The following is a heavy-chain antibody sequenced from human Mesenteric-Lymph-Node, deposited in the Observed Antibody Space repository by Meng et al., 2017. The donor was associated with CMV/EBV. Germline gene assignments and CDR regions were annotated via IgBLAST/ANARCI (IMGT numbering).Heavy chain of an antibody. J-gene: IGHJ4*02. CDR3: AKVPYYGSGSYVY. V-gene: IGHV4-34*01. D-gene: IGHD3-10*01. CDR1: GGSFSGYY. Sequence: CAVAGGSFSGYYWSWIRQPPGKGLEWSGEIDQSGGTSYNPSLKSRVSISVDTSKNQISLKLSSVTAADTAVYYCAKVPYYGSGSYVYWGQGTLVTVSS. CDR2: IDQSGGT.